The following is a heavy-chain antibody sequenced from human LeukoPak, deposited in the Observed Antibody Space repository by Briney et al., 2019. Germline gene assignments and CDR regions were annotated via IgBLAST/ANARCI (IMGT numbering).Heavy chain of an antibody. D-gene: IGHD3-22*01. CDR1: GYTFTSYG. CDR2: ISGYSGDT. Sequence: ASVKVSCKASGYTFTSYGISWVRQAPGQGLEWMGWISGYSGDTNFAQKLQGRLTMTTDTSTTTVHMELRSLRSDDTAVYFCARDRDSSGYSPFGYWGQGSLVTVSS. CDR3: ARDRDSSGYSPFGY. J-gene: IGHJ4*02. V-gene: IGHV1-18*01.